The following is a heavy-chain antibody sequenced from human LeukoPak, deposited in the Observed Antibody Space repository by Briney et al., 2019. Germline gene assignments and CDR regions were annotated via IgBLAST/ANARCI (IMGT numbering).Heavy chain of an antibody. V-gene: IGHV4-59*01. D-gene: IGHD1-1*01. Sequence: WETLSLTCTVSGGSISTYYWSWIRQPPGKGLEWIGYIYYSGSTKYNPSLKSRVTISVDPSKNQFSLKLRSVTAADTAAYYCARGGFLDPFDPWGRGTLVTVSS. J-gene: IGHJ5*02. CDR2: IYYSGST. CDR1: GGSISTYY. CDR3: ARGGFLDPFDP.